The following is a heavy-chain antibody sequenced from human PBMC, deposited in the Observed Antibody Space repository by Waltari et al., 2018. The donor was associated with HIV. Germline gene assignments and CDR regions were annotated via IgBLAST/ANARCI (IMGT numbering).Heavy chain of an antibody. CDR2: IYYSGST. D-gene: IGHD4-17*01. J-gene: IGHJ4*02. Sequence: QLQLQESGPGLVKPSETLSLTCTVSGGSISSSSYYWGWIRQPPGKGLEWIGSIYYSGSTYYNPSLKSRVTISVDTSKNQFSLKLSSVTAADTAVYYCARHGDGYGDFLPRFDYWGQGTLVTVSS. CDR1: GGSISSSSYY. V-gene: IGHV4-39*01. CDR3: ARHGDGYGDFLPRFDY.